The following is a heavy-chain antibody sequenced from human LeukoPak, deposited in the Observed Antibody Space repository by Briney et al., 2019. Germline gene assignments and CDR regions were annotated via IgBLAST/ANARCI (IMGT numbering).Heavy chain of an antibody. CDR1: GFTFSSYE. Sequence: PGGSLRLSCAASGFTFSSYEMNWVRQAPGKGLEWVSYISSSGSTTYYADSVKGRFIISRDNSKNTLYLQMNSLRAEDTAVYYCARDRHYYFMDVWGKGTTVTVSS. J-gene: IGHJ6*03. CDR2: ISSSGSTT. CDR3: ARDRHYYFMDV. V-gene: IGHV3-48*03.